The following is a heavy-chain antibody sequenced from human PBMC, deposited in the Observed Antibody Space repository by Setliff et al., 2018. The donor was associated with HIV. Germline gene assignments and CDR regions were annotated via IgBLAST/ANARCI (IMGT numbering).Heavy chain of an antibody. CDR2: ISSSGTT. CDR1: GGSISGYH. Sequence: KPSETLSLTCTVSGGSISGYHWTWIRQSPGKALEWIGYISSSGTTNYNPSLRSRATISMETSNTRFSLWLRSATAADTATYFCARLGRAIDDGGSSLRLDFWGQGMLVTVSS. CDR3: ARLGRAIDDGGSSLRLDF. J-gene: IGHJ4*02. D-gene: IGHD2-21*01. V-gene: IGHV4-4*09.